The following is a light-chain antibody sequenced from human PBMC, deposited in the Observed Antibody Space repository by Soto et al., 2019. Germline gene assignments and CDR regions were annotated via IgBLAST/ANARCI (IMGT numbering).Light chain of an antibody. V-gene: IGKV1-39*01. J-gene: IGKJ5*01. CDR3: QQSYSTLCT. Sequence: DIQLTQSPSSLSASVGDRVTITCRAGQGVXSYFNWYSQKPREAPKFLXDSASSLQRGVPSRLSGSGSGTDFTLTISSLQPEYFATYYCQQSYSTLCTFGQGTRLEIK. CDR2: SAS. CDR1: QGVXSY.